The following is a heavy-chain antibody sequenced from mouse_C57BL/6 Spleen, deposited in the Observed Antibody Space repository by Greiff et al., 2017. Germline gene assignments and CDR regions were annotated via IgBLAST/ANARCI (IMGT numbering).Heavy chain of an antibody. V-gene: IGHV5-17*01. J-gene: IGHJ2*01. CDR1: GFTFSDYG. CDR3: AIIVTGYYFDY. D-gene: IGHD2-12*01. Sequence: EVQLVESGGGLVKPGGSLKLSCAASGFTFSDYGMHWVRQAPEMGLEWVAYISSGRSTIYYTDTVKGRFTISRDNAKNTLFLQLTSLRSEDPAMYYCAIIVTGYYFDYWGQGTTLTVSS. CDR2: ISSGRSTI.